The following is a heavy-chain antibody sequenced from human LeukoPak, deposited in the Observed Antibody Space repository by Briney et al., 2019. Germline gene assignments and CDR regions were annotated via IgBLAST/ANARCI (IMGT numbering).Heavy chain of an antibody. J-gene: IGHJ6*03. D-gene: IGHD2-8*01. V-gene: IGHV5-51*01. CDR1: GYSFSSYW. Sequence: GESLKISCKGSGYSFSSYWIGWVRQMPGKGLEWMGIIYPGDSDTRYNPSFQGQVTISADKSISTAYLQWSSLKASDTAMYFCARHSAPRYCSNGVCYSYYFMDVWGKGTTVTVSS. CDR3: ARHSAPRYCSNGVCYSYYFMDV. CDR2: IYPGDSDT.